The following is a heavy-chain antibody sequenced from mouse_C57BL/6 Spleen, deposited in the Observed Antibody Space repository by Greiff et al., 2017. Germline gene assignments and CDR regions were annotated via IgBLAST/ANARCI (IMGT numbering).Heavy chain of an antibody. J-gene: IGHJ4*01. Sequence: QVQLKESGPGLVAPSPSLSITCTVSGFSLTSYGVSWVRQPPGQGLEWLGVIWGAGSTNYHSALISRLSISKDNSESQVFLKLNSLQTDETATYYGAVYDYDYAVDYGGQGTSVTVSS. D-gene: IGHD2-4*01. V-gene: IGHV2-3*01. CDR2: IWGAGST. CDR3: AVYDYDYAVDY. CDR1: GFSLTSYG.